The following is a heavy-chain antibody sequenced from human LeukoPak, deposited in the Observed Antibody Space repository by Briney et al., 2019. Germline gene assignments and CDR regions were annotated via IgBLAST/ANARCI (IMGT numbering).Heavy chain of an antibody. D-gene: IGHD3-22*01. J-gene: IGHJ4*02. CDR3: ARDYYDRLGYGAFDY. CDR2: INPNTGGT. V-gene: IGHV1-2*02. Sequence: ASVKVSCKASGYTFTACYIHWVRQAPGQGLEWMGWINPNTGGTSYAQKSQGRVTMSRDTSISTAYMELSRLTSDDTAVYYCARDYYDRLGYGAFDYWGQGTLVTVSS. CDR1: GYTFTACY.